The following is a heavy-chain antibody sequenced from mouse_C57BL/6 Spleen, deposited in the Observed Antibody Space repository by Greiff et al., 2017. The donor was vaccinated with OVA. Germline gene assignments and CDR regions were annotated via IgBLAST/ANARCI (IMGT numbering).Heavy chain of an antibody. CDR2: ISSGGDYI. V-gene: IGHV5S21*01. J-gene: IGHJ4*01. CDR1: GFTFSSYA. CDR3: AREGVPDGSYGYYYYAMDY. D-gene: IGHD1-1*02. Sequence: EVHLVESGEGLVKPGGSLKLSCAASGFTFSSYAMSWVRQTTEKRLEWVAYISSGGDYIYYADTVKGRFTISRDNARNTLYLQTSRLKSEDTAVYYCAREGVPDGSYGYYYYAMDYWGQGTSVTVSS.